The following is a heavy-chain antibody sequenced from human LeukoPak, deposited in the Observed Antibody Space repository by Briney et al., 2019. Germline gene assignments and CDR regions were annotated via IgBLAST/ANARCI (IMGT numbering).Heavy chain of an antibody. CDR2: ISGNNDNA. D-gene: IGHD2-2*01. Sequence: ASVKVSCKASGYTFSNFGINWVRQAPGQGLEWIAWISGNNDNANYGQKFQGRFTVTTDSSTSTACMELRNLRSDDTAVYYCARDGTSTDDYWGQGTLVTVSS. CDR3: ARDGTSTDDY. CDR1: GYTFSNFG. J-gene: IGHJ4*02. V-gene: IGHV1-18*01.